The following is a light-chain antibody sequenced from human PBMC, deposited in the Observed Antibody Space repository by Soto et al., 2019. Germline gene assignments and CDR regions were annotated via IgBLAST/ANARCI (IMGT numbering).Light chain of an antibody. CDR3: CSSGGSPTYV. Sequence: QAVVTQPASMSGSPGQSITISCTGTSSDVGGYKYVSWYQQHPDKAPKLIIFEVSNRPSGVSNRFSGSKSGNTASLTISGLKVEDEADYYCCSSGGSPTYVFGTGTKLTVL. CDR2: EVS. J-gene: IGLJ1*01. CDR1: SSDVGGYKY. V-gene: IGLV2-23*02.